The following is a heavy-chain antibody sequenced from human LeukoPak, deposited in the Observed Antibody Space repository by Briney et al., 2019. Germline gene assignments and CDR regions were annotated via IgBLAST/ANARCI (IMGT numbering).Heavy chain of an antibody. J-gene: IGHJ3*02. Sequence: GGSLRLSCAASGFTFSSDDMHWVRQATGKGLEWVSAIGTAGDTYYPGSVKGRFTISRENAKNSLYLQMNSLRAGDTAVYYCAREMATISGENAFDIWGQGTMVTVSS. CDR1: GFTFSSDD. D-gene: IGHD5-24*01. V-gene: IGHV3-13*01. CDR2: IGTAGDT. CDR3: AREMATISGENAFDI.